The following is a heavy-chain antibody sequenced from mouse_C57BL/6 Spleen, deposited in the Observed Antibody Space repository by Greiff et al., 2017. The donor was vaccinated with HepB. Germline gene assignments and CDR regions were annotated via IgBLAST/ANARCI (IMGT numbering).Heavy chain of an antibody. CDR2: ISDGGSYT. CDR1: GFTFSSYA. V-gene: IGHV5-4*01. CDR3: ARDPYYYGSSQYYFDY. Sequence: EVKLVESGGGLVKPGGSLKLSCAASGFTFSSYAMSWVRQTPEKRLEWVATISDGGSYTYYPDNVKGGFTISRDNAKNNLYLQMSHLKSEDTAMYYCARDPYYYGSSQYYFDYWGQGTTLTVSS. D-gene: IGHD1-1*01. J-gene: IGHJ2*01.